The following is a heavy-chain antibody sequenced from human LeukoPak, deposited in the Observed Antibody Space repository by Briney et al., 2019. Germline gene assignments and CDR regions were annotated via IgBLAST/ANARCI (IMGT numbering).Heavy chain of an antibody. CDR3: ARGQLLWESGSFGGLFASYYTYYYMDV. CDR2: INPSDGAS. J-gene: IGHJ6*03. V-gene: IGHV1-46*01. D-gene: IGHD1-26*01. CDR1: GYTFTTYY. Sequence: GASVKVSCKASGYTFTTYYIHWVRQAPGQGLEWMGMINPSDGASTYAQRFQGRVTMTRDMSTTTVYMDLRRLRSEDTAVYFCARGQLLWESGSFGGLFASYYTYYYMDVWGRGTTVTVSS.